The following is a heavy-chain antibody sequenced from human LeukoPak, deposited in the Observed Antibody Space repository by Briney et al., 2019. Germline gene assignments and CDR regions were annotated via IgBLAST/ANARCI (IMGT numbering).Heavy chain of an antibody. Sequence: PSETLSLTCAVYGGSFTDYYWTWIRQPPGKGLEWIGEISHSGSTSYNPSLKSRVTISIDTSENHFSLRLSSVTAADTAVYYCARQSSGLNWFGPWGQGTLVTVSS. V-gene: IGHV4-34*01. J-gene: IGHJ5*02. CDR1: GGSFTDYY. CDR2: ISHSGST. CDR3: ARQSSGLNWFGP. D-gene: IGHD2-15*01.